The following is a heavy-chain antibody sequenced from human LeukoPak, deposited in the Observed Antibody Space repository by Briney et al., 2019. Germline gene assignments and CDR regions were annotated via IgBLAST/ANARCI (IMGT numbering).Heavy chain of an antibody. CDR2: INQDGSET. J-gene: IGHJ4*02. D-gene: IGHD1-14*01. CDR1: GLTLSSYW. Sequence: PGGSLRLSCEVSGLTLSSYWMSWVRQAPGKGLEWVANINQDGSETYYVDSLNGRFTVSKDNAKQSLYLQMNSLRAEDTAVYYCARSEGKGVVDYWGQGTLVTVSS. V-gene: IGHV3-7*01. CDR3: ARSEGKGVVDY.